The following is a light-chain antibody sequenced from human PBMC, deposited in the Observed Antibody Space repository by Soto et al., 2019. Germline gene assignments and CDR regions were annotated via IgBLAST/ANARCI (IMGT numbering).Light chain of an antibody. V-gene: IGKV4-1*01. CDR1: QSGLYSSNNKNY. CDR2: WAS. CDR3: QHYYSTPLT. Sequence: DIVMTQSPDSLAVSLGERATINCKSSQSGLYSSNNKNYLAWYQQKPGQPPKLLIYWASTRESGVPDRFSGSGSGTDFKLTISSLQAEDVAVYYCQHYYSTPLTFGGGTKVEI. J-gene: IGKJ4*01.